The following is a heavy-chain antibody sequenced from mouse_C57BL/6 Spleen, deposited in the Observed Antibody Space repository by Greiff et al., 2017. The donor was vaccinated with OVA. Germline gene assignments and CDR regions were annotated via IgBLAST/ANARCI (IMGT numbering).Heavy chain of an antibody. CDR1: GYAFSSSW. CDR3: ARYYGSSLYAMDY. J-gene: IGHJ4*01. CDR2: LYPGDGDT. Sequence: VQLQQSGAELVKPGASVQISCKASGYAFSSSWMNWVKQRPGTGLEWIGQLYPGDGDTNYNGKFKGKATLTADKSSSTAYMQLSSLTSEDSAVYFCARYYGSSLYAMDYWGQGTSVTVSS. V-gene: IGHV1-80*01. D-gene: IGHD1-1*01.